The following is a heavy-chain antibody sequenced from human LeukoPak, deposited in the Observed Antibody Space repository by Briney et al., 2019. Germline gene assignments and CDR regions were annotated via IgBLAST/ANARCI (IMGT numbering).Heavy chain of an antibody. CDR3: ATRVAGRGTAGTLGQTDLNWFDP. D-gene: IGHD6-19*01. CDR2: INHSGST. V-gene: IGHV4-34*01. Sequence: SETLSLTCAVYGGSFIGYYWSWIRQPPGKGLEWIGEINHSGSTNYNPSLKSRVTISVDTSKNQFSLKLSSVTAADTAVYYCATRVAGRGTAGTLGQTDLNWFDPWGQGTLVTVSS. J-gene: IGHJ5*02. CDR1: GGSFIGYY.